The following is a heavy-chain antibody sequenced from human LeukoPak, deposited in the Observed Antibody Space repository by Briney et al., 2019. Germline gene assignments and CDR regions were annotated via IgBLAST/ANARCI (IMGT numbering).Heavy chain of an antibody. CDR3: ARGGEYGSGSYYKY. CDR1: GGSISSSSYY. CDR2: IYYSGST. Sequence: SETLSLTCTVSGGSISSSSYYWGWIRQPPGKGLEWIGSIYYSGSTYYNPSLKSRVTISVDTSKNQFSLKLSSVTAADTAVYYCARGGEYGSGSYYKYWGQGTLVTVSS. D-gene: IGHD3-10*01. J-gene: IGHJ4*02. V-gene: IGHV4-39*01.